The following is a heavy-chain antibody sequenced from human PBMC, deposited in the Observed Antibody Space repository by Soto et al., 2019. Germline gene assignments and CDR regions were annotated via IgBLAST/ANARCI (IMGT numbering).Heavy chain of an antibody. D-gene: IGHD5-12*01. V-gene: IGHV4-61*01. Sequence: PSETLSLTFAVLGCAVSSGSYYWSGIRQTPGKGLEWIGYIFNIATTSYNPSLWGRVSISMDTSTRQVSLRLSSVTAADTAVYYCVRQGIGRLHGLVDVWGQGTTVTV. CDR3: VRQGIGRLHGLVDV. J-gene: IGHJ6*02. CDR1: GCAVSSGSYY. CDR2: IFNIATT.